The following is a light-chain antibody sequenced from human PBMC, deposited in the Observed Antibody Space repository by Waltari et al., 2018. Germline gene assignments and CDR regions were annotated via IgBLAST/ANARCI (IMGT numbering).Light chain of an antibody. V-gene: IGKV1-33*01. CDR3: QQSNNLPVT. CDR2: EAS. Sequence: DIQMTQSPSSLSASVGERVTITCQANQDIRNNLNWYQQKPGKAPNLLIFEASTLEKGVPSRFSGSGFGRDFSFTISSLQSEDIATYFCQQSNNLPVTFGPGTKVHIK. CDR1: QDIRNN. J-gene: IGKJ3*01.